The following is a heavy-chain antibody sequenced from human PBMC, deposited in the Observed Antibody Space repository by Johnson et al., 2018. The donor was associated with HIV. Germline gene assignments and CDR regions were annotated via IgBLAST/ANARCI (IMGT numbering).Heavy chain of an antibody. CDR1: GFPVSSNY. D-gene: IGHD3-22*01. CDR2: INWTVDCI. J-gene: IGHJ3*02. CDR3: ARVRTGDSSGYHDAFDI. Sequence: VQLVESGGGLIQPGGSLRLSCAASGFPVSSNYMSWVRQVPGKGLEWVSGINWTVDCIGYVDSVKGRFTISRDNVKRSLYLQMNSLRVEDTALYYCARVRTGDSSGYHDAFDIWGQGTMVTVSS. V-gene: IGHV3-20*04.